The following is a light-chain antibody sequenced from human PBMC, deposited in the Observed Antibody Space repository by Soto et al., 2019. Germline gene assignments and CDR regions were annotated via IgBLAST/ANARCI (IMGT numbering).Light chain of an antibody. CDR2: GAS. J-gene: IGKJ1*01. CDR1: QSVSTN. V-gene: IGKV3-15*01. Sequence: EIVMTQSPATLSVSPGERATLSCRASQSVSTNLAWYQQKPGQAPRLLIYGASTRATGIPARFSGSGSGTAFTLTISSLPSEDFAVYYCQQYNNWPRRTFGQGTKVEIK. CDR3: QQYNNWPRRT.